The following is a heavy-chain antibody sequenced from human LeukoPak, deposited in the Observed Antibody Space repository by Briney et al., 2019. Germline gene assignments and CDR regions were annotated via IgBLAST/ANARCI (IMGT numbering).Heavy chain of an antibody. CDR3: ARAKDTAMVDY. CDR1: GFTFSSYS. CDR2: ISSSSSYI. Sequence: GGSLRLSCAASGFTFSSYSMNWVRQAPGKGLEWVSSISSSSSYIYYADSVKGRFTISRDNAKNPLYLQMNSLRAEDTAVYYCARAKDTAMVDYWGLGTLVTVSS. J-gene: IGHJ4*02. D-gene: IGHD5-18*01. V-gene: IGHV3-21*01.